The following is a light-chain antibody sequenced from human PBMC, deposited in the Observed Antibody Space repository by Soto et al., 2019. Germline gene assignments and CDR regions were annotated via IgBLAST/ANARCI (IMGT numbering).Light chain of an antibody. CDR2: DTS. Sequence: EFVLTQSPGTLSLSPGERATLSCRASQSLTNSFIAWYQQRPGQAPRLLIYDTSSRASGIPDRFSGSGSGTDFTLTISRLETEDFAVFYCQQYGNSEIIFGQGTRLDIX. J-gene: IGKJ5*01. CDR1: QSLTNSF. V-gene: IGKV3-20*01. CDR3: QQYGNSEII.